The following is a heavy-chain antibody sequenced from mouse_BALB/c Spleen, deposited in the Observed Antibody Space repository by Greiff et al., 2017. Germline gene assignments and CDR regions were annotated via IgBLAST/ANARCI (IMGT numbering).Heavy chain of an antibody. J-gene: IGHJ2*01. V-gene: IGHV14-3*02. Sequence: EVQLQQSGAELVKPGASVKLSCTASGFNIKDTYMHWVKQRPEQGLEWIGRIDPANGNTKYDPKFQGKATITADTSSITAYLQLSSLTSEDTAVYYCARLGNWEGGDYWGQGTTLTVSS. CDR3: ARLGNWEGGDY. CDR2: IDPANGNT. CDR1: GFNIKDTY. D-gene: IGHD4-1*01.